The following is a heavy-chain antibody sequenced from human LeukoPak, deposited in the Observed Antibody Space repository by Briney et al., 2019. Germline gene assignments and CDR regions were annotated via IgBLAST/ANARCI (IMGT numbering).Heavy chain of an antibody. CDR1: GFTFSSYE. CDR3: AKDLRIQLWPPGGY. CDR2: ISGSGGST. J-gene: IGHJ4*02. Sequence: GGSLRLSCAASGFTFSSYEMNWVRQAPGKGLEWVSAISGSGGSTYYADSVKGRFTISRDNSKNTLYLQMNSLRAEDTAVYYCAKDLRIQLWPPGGYWGQGTLVTVSS. V-gene: IGHV3-23*01. D-gene: IGHD5-18*01.